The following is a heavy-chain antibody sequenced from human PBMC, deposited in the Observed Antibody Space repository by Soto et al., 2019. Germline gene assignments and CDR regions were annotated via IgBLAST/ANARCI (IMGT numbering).Heavy chain of an antibody. J-gene: IGHJ6*02. CDR2: ISDTGST. CDR3: ARDGDTNAMDV. V-gene: IGHV4-59*01. CDR1: GGSINKYY. D-gene: IGHD3-3*01. Sequence: QVQLQESGPGLVKPSETLSLTCTVSGGSINKYYWTWIRQPPGKGLEWIGFISDTGSTNYNPSLKSRVSLSVGTSKNQFSLNLSSVTAADTAVYYCARDGDTNAMDVWGQGITVTVSS.